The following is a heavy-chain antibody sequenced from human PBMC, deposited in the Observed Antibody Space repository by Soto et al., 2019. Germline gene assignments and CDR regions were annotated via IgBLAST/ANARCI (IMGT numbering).Heavy chain of an antibody. CDR3: ARVERGTATTVVDAFDI. Sequence: QVQLQQWGAGLLKPSETLSLTCAVFGGSVNSGNYYWSWIRQPPGKGLEWLGEMSHSGGTHFNPSLKSRVTISLDTPKNQFSLKMSSVTAAYTALYYCARVERGTATTVVDAFDIWGPGTMVTVSS. J-gene: IGHJ3*02. CDR2: MSHSGGT. V-gene: IGHV4-34*01. D-gene: IGHD1-1*01. CDR1: GGSVNSGNYY.